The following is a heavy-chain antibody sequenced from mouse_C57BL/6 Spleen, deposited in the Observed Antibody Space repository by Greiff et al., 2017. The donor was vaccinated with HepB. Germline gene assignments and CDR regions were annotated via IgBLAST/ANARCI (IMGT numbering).Heavy chain of an antibody. J-gene: IGHJ4*01. CDR3: ARDYYGDYYAMDY. CDR2: IYPGSGST. CDR1: GYTFTSYW. D-gene: IGHD1-1*01. Sequence: QVQLQQPGAELVKPGASVKMSCKASGYTFTSYWITWVKQRPGQGLEWIGDIYPGSGSTNYNEKFKSKATLTVDTSSSTAYMQLSSLTSEDSAVYYCARDYYGDYYAMDYWGQGTSVTVSS. V-gene: IGHV1-55*01.